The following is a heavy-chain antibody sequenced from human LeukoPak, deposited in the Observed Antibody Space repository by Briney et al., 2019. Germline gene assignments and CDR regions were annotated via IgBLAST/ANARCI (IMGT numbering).Heavy chain of an antibody. J-gene: IGHJ4*02. D-gene: IGHD6-19*01. Sequence: SETLSLTCAVYGGSFSGYYWSWIRQPPGKWLEWIGEINHSGSTNYNPSLKSRVTISVDTSKNQFSLKLSSVTAADTAVYYCARGVISYSSGWFKDYWGQGTLVTVSS. CDR1: GGSFSGYY. V-gene: IGHV4-34*01. CDR3: ARGVISYSSGWFKDY. CDR2: INHSGST.